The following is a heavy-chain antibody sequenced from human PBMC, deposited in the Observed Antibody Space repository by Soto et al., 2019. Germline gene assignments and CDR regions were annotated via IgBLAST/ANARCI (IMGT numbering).Heavy chain of an antibody. CDR2: ISGGSAYI. V-gene: IGHV3-21*01. D-gene: IGHD6-25*01. J-gene: IGHJ6*02. Sequence: GGSLRLSCVGPGFIFSSYYMNWVRQAPGKGLEWVSSISGGSAYIYYADSVKGRFTISRDNAKNSLYLEMNSLRVEDTAVYYCVRVWRLLRRYGMDVWGQGTTVTVYS. CDR1: GFIFSSYY. CDR3: VRVWRLLRRYGMDV.